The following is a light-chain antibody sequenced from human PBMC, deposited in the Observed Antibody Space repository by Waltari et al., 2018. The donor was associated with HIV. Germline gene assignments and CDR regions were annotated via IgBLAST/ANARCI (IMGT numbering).Light chain of an antibody. J-gene: IGLJ3*02. CDR1: SNDVGSYKF. CDR2: EVT. V-gene: IGLV2-23*02. Sequence: QSALTQPASVSGSPGQSITISCTGTSNDVGSYKFVSWYQQHPGTAPKLIMYEVTNLPSGVSNRFSGSKSGNTASLTISGLQLEDEAEYHCCSYAGGTDWVFGGGTKLTVL. CDR3: CSYAGGTDWV.